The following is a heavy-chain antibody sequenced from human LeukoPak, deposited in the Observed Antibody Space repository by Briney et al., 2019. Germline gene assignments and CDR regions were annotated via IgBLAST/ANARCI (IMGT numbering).Heavy chain of an antibody. CDR2: LYYSGRN. V-gene: IGHV4-59*01. CDR3: ARLRPVCTSTSCYTYYYYMDV. CDR1: ARSISSYY. Sequence: SEPLSLTCTVPARSISSYYWSSFRQPPGTGLEWIGYLYYSGRNNYNTFRKRRVTISVDTPKNQVSPNLSSVTPADTAVYYSARLRPVCTSTSCYTYYYYMDVWGKGTTVTVSS. J-gene: IGHJ6*03. D-gene: IGHD2-2*02.